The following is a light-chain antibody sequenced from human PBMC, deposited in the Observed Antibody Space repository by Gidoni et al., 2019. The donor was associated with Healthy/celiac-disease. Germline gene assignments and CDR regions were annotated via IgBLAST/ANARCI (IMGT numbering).Light chain of an antibody. Sequence: EIQLTQSPSFLSASVGDRVTITCWASQGISSYLAWYQQKPGKAPKLLIYASSTLQSGVPSRFSGSGSGTEFTLTISSLQPEDFATYYCQQLNGYRLTFGGGTKVEIK. CDR3: QQLNGYRLT. V-gene: IGKV1-9*01. CDR2: ASS. J-gene: IGKJ4*01. CDR1: QGISSY.